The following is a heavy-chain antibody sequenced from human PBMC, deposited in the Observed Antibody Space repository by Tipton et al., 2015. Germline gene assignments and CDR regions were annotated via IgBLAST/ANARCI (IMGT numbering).Heavy chain of an antibody. V-gene: IGHV4-61*01. Sequence: TLSLTCTVSGGSVSSGSYYWSWIRQPPGKGLEWIGYISFSDSTHYNPSLKSRITISLNTSKNQFSLKMSSVTAADTAVYYCARDFEHGMDVWGPGTTVTVSS. CDR2: ISFSDST. CDR1: GGSVSSGSYY. J-gene: IGHJ6*02. CDR3: ARDFEHGMDV.